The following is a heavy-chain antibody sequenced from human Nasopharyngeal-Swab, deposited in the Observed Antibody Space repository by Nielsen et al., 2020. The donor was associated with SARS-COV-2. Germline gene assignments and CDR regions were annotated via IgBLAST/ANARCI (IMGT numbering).Heavy chain of an antibody. Sequence: GESLKISCAASGFTFSGYDMHWVCQATGKGLEWVSAIGTAGDSYYPGSVKGRFTISRENAKNSLYLQMNSLRAGDTAVYYCARGRYYDFWSGYSNYWYFDLWGRGTLVTVSS. CDR3: ARGRYYDFWSGYSNYWYFDL. D-gene: IGHD3-3*01. J-gene: IGHJ2*01. CDR1: GFTFSGYD. CDR2: IGTAGDS. V-gene: IGHV3-13*01.